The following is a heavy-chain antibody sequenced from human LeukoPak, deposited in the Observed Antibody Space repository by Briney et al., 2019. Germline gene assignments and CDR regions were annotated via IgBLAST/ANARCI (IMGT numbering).Heavy chain of an antibody. CDR1: GGSISSGSYY. D-gene: IGHD3-16*01. V-gene: IGHV4-61*02. CDR3: AREGGKNLSAFDI. J-gene: IGHJ3*02. CDR2: IYTSGST. Sequence: PSETLSLTCTVSGGSISSGSYYWSWIRQPAGKGLEWIGRIYTSGSTNYNPSLKSRVTISVDTSKNQFSLKLSSVTAADTAVYYCAREGGKNLSAFDIWGQGTMVTVSS.